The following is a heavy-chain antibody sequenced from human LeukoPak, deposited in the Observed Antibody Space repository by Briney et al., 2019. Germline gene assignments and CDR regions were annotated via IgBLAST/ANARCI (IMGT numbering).Heavy chain of an antibody. CDR3: AKNTKPTLVTPDF. V-gene: IGHV3-30*18. CDR2: IPYDGSNT. Sequence: GGSLRLSCAASGFSFSSYGMHWVRQAPGKGLEWVAVIPYDGSNTYYADSVKGRFTISRDNSKNTLYLQMNSLRDEDSAVYYCAKNTKPTLVTPDFWGQGTLVTVSS. J-gene: IGHJ4*02. D-gene: IGHD4-23*01. CDR1: GFSFSSYG.